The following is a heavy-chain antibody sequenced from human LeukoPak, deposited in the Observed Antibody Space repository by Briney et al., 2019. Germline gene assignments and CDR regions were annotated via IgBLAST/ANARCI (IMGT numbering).Heavy chain of an antibody. CDR2: IYYSGST. CDR1: GGSISSYY. Sequence: KPSETLSLTCTVSGGSISSYYWSWIRQPPGKGLEWIGHIYYSGSTNYNPSLKSRVTISVDTSKNQFSLKLSSVTAADTAVYYCRAVAGTGFDYWGQGTLVTVSS. V-gene: IGHV4-59*01. D-gene: IGHD6-19*01. J-gene: IGHJ4*02. CDR3: RAVAGTGFDY.